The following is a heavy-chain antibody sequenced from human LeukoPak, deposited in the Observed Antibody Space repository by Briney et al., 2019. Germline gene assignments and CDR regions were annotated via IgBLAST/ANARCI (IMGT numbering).Heavy chain of an antibody. CDR2: ISSDGNDK. Sequence: PGGPLRLSCAVSGVTFRSYGMHWVRQAPGKGLEWVALISSDGNDKLYGDSVRGRFTISRDDSKSTLYLQMNSLRAEDTAIYYCTTKVTRGNSGDDYDDWGQGTLVTGSS. CDR1: GVTFRSYG. CDR3: TTKVTRGNSGDDYDD. D-gene: IGHD5-12*01. V-gene: IGHV3-30*03. J-gene: IGHJ4*02.